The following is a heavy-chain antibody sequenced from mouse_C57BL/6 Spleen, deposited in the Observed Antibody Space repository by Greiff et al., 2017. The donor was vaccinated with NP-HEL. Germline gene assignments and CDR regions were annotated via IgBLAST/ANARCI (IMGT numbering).Heavy chain of an antibody. Sequence: VQLQQSGPGLVKPSQSLSLTCSVTGYSITSGYYWNWIRQFPGNKLEWMGYISYDGSNNYNPSLKNRISITRDTSKNQFFLKLNSVTTEDTATYYCAREDDGYPFDVWGTGTTVTVSS. CDR3: AREDDGYPFDV. CDR1: GYSITSGYY. D-gene: IGHD2-3*01. CDR2: ISYDGSN. V-gene: IGHV3-6*01. J-gene: IGHJ1*03.